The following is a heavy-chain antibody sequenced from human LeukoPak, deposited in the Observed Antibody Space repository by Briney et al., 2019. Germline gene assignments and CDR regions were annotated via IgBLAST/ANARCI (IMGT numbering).Heavy chain of an antibody. D-gene: IGHD3-22*01. J-gene: IGHJ4*02. CDR2: IYYSGST. CDR3: ARDPGLTMIVVERYFDY. CDR1: GGSISSSSYY. Sequence: SETLSLTCTVSGGSISSSSYYWGWIRQPPGKGLEWIGSIYYSGSTHYNPSLKSRVTISVDTSKNQFSLKLSSVTAADTAVYYCARDPGLTMIVVERYFDYWGQGTLVTVSS. V-gene: IGHV4-39*07.